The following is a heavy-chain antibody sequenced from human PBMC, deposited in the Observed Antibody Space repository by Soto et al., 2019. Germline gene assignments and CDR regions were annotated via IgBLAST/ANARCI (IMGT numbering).Heavy chain of an antibody. CDR1: GYTFTSYA. J-gene: IGHJ5*02. CDR2: INAGNGNT. D-gene: IGHD3-9*01. CDR3: ARDSAPPDINLLNWFDP. V-gene: IGHV1-3*01. Sequence: ASVKVSCKASGYTFTSYAMHWVRQAPGQRLEWMGWINAGNGNTKYSQKFQGRVTITRDTSASTAYMELSSLRSEDTAVYYCARDSAPPDINLLNWFDPWGQGTLVTVSS.